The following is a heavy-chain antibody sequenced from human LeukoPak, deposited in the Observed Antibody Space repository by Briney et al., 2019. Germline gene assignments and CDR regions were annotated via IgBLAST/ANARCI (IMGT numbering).Heavy chain of an antibody. CDR1: GFTFSSYA. CDR2: ISGSGGST. V-gene: IGHV3-23*01. J-gene: IGHJ4*02. D-gene: IGHD3-22*01. CDR3: AIVGGYYYDSSGPYHFDY. Sequence: PGGSLRLSCAASGFTFSSYAMNWVRQAPGKGLEWVSAISGSGGSTYYADSVKGRFTISRDNSKNTLYLQMNSLRAEDTAVYYCAIVGGYYYDSSGPYHFDYWGQGTLVTVSS.